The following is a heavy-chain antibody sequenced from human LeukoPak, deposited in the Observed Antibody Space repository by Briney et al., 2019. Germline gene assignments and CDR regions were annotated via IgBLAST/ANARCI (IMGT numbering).Heavy chain of an antibody. J-gene: IGHJ5*02. V-gene: IGHV4-39*07. CDR1: GGSISSSSYY. D-gene: IGHD3-3*01. Sequence: SETLSLTCTVSGGSISSSSYYWGWIRQPPGKGLEWIGSIYYSGSTYYNPSLKSRVTISVDTSKNQFSLKLSSVTAADTAVYYCARGKLGDFWSGYYHGNWFDPWGQGTLVTVSS. CDR2: IYYSGST. CDR3: ARGKLGDFWSGYYHGNWFDP.